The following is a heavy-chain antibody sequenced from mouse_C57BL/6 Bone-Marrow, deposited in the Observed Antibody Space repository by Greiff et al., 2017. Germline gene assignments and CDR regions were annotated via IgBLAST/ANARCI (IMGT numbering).Heavy chain of an antibody. CDR2: ISYDGSN. Sequence: EVQLKESGPGLVKPSQSLSLTCSVTGYSITSGYYWNWIRQFPGNKLEWMGYISYDGSNNYNPSLKNRISITRDTSKNQFFLKLNSVTTEDTATYYCAGSYYSNYYAMDYWGQGTSVTVSS. CDR1: GYSITSGYY. J-gene: IGHJ4*01. V-gene: IGHV3-6*01. D-gene: IGHD2-5*01. CDR3: AGSYYSNYYAMDY.